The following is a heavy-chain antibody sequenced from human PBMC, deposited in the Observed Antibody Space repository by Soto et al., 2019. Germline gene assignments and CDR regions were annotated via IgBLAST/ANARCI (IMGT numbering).Heavy chain of an antibody. Sequence: GASAKDSCKASGFTFTSYALSWVRQAPGQGPEWMRGIIPFFGTPNYGQKFQGRVTIPADNSTSIFYMDLGGLKSEDTAFFYCARDTGAYSPHFAYWGQGTRVPVSS. CDR1: GFTFTSYA. V-gene: IGHV1-69*06. CDR3: ARDTGAYSPHFAY. J-gene: IGHJ4*02. D-gene: IGHD3-16*01. CDR2: IIPFFGTP.